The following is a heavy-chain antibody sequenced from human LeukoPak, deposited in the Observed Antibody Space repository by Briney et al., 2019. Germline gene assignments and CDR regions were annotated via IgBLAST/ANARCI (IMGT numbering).Heavy chain of an antibody. J-gene: IGHJ2*01. CDR2: FFYSGST. D-gene: IGHD3-10*01. CDR1: GGSISSYY. V-gene: IGHV4-59*08. CDR3: ARQERGRYFDL. Sequence: PSETLSLTCTVSGGSISSYYWSWIRQPPGKGLEWIGNFFYSGSTNYNPSLKSRVTTSVDTSKNQFSLKLSSVTAADTAVYYCARQERGRYFDLWGRGTLVTVSS.